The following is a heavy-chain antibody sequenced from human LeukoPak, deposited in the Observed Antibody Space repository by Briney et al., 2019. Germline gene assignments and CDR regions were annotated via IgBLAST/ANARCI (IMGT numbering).Heavy chain of an antibody. V-gene: IGHV1-2*06. Sequence: ASVNVSCTASGYTFTGYYMHWVRQAPGQGREWMGRINPNSGGTNYAQKFQGRVTMTRDTSISTAYMELSRLRSDDTAVYYCARVGIAAAGTNWFDPWGQGTLVTVSS. D-gene: IGHD6-13*01. CDR3: ARVGIAAAGTNWFDP. CDR2: INPNSGGT. J-gene: IGHJ5*02. CDR1: GYTFTGYY.